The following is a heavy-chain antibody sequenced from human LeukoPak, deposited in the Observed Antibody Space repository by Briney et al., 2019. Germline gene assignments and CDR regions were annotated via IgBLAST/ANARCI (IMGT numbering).Heavy chain of an antibody. CDR2: IYSGGST. J-gene: IGHJ4*02. CDR1: GFTVSSNY. CDR3: ARGTLDCSSTSCYFLDPMYYFDY. Sequence: QSGGSLRLSCAASGFTVSSNYMSWVRQAPGKGLEWVSVIYSGGSTYCADSVKGRFTISRDNSKNTLYLQMNSLRAEDTAVYYCARGTLDCSSTSCYFLDPMYYFDYWGQGTLVTVSS. V-gene: IGHV3-53*01. D-gene: IGHD2-2*01.